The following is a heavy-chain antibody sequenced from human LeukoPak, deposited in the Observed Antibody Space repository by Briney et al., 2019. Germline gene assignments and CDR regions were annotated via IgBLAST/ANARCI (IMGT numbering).Heavy chain of an antibody. D-gene: IGHD3-22*01. CDR2: ISGSGGST. CDR3: AKKSYYDSSGYYYFDF. V-gene: IGHV3-23*01. Sequence: QPGGSLRLSCAAYGFTFSGYAMNWVRQAPGKGLEWVSAISGSGGSTYYADSVKGRFTISRDNSKNTLYLQMNSLRAEDTAVYYCAKKSYYDSSGYYYFDFWGQGTLVTVSS. CDR1: GFTFSGYA. J-gene: IGHJ4*02.